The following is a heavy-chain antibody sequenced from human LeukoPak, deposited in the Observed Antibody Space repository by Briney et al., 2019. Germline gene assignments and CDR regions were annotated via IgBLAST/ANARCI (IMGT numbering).Heavy chain of an antibody. D-gene: IGHD5-12*01. Sequence: GGSLRLSCAASGFTFSSYWMHWVRQAPGKGLMWASRINSDGSSITYADSVKGRFTISRDNAKNTLYLQMNSLRVEDTAVYYCVREGRVSGYDFDCWGQGTLVTVSS. J-gene: IGHJ4*02. CDR2: INSDGSSI. V-gene: IGHV3-74*03. CDR3: VREGRVSGYDFDC. CDR1: GFTFSSYW.